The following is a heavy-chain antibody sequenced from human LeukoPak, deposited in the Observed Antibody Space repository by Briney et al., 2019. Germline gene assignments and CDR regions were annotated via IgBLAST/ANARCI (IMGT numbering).Heavy chain of an antibody. D-gene: IGHD6-25*01. CDR3: ARQSSGWDY. CDR1: GDSISSSGYC. V-gene: IGHV4-39*01. J-gene: IGHJ4*02. CDR2: ICYTGNT. Sequence: PSETLSLTCTLSGDSISSSGYCWGWIRQPPGKGLECVGVICYTGNTYYNPSLKSRVTISVDTSKNQFSLRLSSVTAADTAVYYCARQSSGWDYWGQGTLVTVSS.